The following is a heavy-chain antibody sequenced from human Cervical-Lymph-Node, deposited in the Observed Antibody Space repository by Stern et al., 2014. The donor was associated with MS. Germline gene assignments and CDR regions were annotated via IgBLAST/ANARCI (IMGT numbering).Heavy chain of an antibody. CDR1: GYTFTDHF. D-gene: IGHD3-3*01. CDR3: ARARAPGRFDLLSGYSGIFPIAY. J-gene: IGHJ4*02. V-gene: IGHV1-2*06. Sequence: QLVQSGAEVAKPGASVKVSCKASGYTFTDHFIHWVRQAPGQGFEWMGRLPPKTGGTNDAKKFQGRVTLTRDAYISTAYMELTGLRSDDTAVYYCARARAPGRFDLLSGYSGIFPIAYWGQGALVTVSS. CDR2: LPPKTGGT.